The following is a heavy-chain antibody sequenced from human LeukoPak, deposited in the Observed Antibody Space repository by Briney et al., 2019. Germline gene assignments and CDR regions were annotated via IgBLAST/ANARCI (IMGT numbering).Heavy chain of an antibody. CDR2: IYYSGST. D-gene: IGHD3-22*01. Sequence: SETLSLTCTVSGGSISSYYWSWIRQPPGKGLEWIGYIYYSGSTNYNPSLKSRVTISVDTSKNQFSLKLSSVTAADTAVYYCAREGLVSAPFDYWGQGTLVTVSS. V-gene: IGHV4-59*01. CDR3: AREGLVSAPFDY. J-gene: IGHJ4*02. CDR1: GGSISSYY.